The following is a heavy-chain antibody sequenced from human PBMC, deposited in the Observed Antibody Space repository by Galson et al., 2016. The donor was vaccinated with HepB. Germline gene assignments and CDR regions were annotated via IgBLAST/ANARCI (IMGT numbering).Heavy chain of an antibody. D-gene: IGHD7-27*01. J-gene: IGHJ4*02. V-gene: IGHV6-1*01. CDR2: TFYRSNWQN. CDR1: GDSVSSNSAG. CDR3: ARSYLLGRGFGW. Sequence: CAISGDSVSSNSAGWNWIRQSPSRGLEWLGRTFYRSNWQNDYAESVRSRITINPDTSKNQFSLQLNSVTPEDTAVYYCARSYLLGRGFGWWGQGTLVTVSA.